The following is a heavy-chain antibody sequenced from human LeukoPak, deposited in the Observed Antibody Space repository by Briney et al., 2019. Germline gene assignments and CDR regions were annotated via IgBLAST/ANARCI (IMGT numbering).Heavy chain of an antibody. J-gene: IGHJ4*02. CDR3: AKASGSSAYGLDY. CDR1: GFTFSNCG. Sequence: GGSLRLSCAASGFTFSNCGMHWVRQAPGKGLEWVASIRHDGSKKYYAGSVKGRFTITRDDSKNTVYLQMYSLRPEDTAVHYCAKASGSSAYGLDYWGQGTLVTVFS. CDR2: IRHDGSKK. D-gene: IGHD3-16*01. V-gene: IGHV3-30*02.